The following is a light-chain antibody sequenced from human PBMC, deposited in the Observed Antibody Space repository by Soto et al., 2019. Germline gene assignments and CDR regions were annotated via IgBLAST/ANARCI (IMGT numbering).Light chain of an antibody. CDR3: QQRSNWPRT. CDR1: QSVSSN. Sequence: EKVMTQSQATLSETPGDRAPLSCRASQSVSSNLAWYQQKPGQAPRLLIYGASTRATGIPARFSGSGSGTDFTLTISSLEPEDFAVYYCQQRSNWPRTFGQGSKV. V-gene: IGKV3-15*01. CDR2: GAS. J-gene: IGKJ1*01.